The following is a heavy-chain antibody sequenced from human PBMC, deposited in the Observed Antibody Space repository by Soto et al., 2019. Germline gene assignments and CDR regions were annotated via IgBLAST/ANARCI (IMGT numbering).Heavy chain of an antibody. CDR2: IYYSGST. CDR1: GGSISSSSYY. CDR3: ACTSLQTRIQLWPINFDY. D-gene: IGHD5-18*01. Sequence: PSETLSLTCTVSGGSISSSSYYWGWIRQPPGKGLEWTGSIYYSGSTYYNPSLKSRVTISVDTSKNQFSLKLSSVTAADTAVYYCACTSLQTRIQLWPINFDYWGQGTLVTVSS. V-gene: IGHV4-39*01. J-gene: IGHJ4*02.